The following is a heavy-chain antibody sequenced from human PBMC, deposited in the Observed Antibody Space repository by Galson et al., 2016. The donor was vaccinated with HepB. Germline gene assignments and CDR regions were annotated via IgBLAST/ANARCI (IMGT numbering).Heavy chain of an antibody. CDR2: IRQDGSQK. D-gene: IGHD3-3*01. CDR3: ARVTIFGVATHYYYGMDV. V-gene: IGHV3-7*01. J-gene: IGHJ6*02. CDR1: GFSFNNYW. Sequence: SLRLSCAASGFSFNNYWMSWVRQAPGKGLEWVANIRQDGSQKYYVDSVKGRFTISRDNAKDSLYLQMNSLRDEDTAVYYCARVTIFGVATHYYYGMDVWGQGTTVTASS.